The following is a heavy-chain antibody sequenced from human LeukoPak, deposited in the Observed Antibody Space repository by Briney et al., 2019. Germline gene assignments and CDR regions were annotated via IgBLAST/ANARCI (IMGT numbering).Heavy chain of an antibody. CDR3: ARDYNVLRFLEWLPTFDY. V-gene: IGHV1-2*02. CDR1: GYTFTDYY. D-gene: IGHD3-3*01. Sequence: ASVKVSCNASGYTFTDYYMHWVRQAPGQGLEWMGWINPNSGGTNYAQKFQGRVTMTRDTSISTAYMELSRLRSDDTAVYYCARDYNVLRFLEWLPTFDYWGQGTLVTVSS. CDR2: INPNSGGT. J-gene: IGHJ4*02.